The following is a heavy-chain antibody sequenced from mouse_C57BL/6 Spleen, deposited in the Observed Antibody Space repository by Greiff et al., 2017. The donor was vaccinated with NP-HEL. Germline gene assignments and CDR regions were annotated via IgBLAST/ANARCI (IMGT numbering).Heavy chain of an antibody. CDR1: GYTFTSYW. CDR3: ASHYGSSSYAMDY. Sequence: VMLVESGAELAKPGASVKLSCKASGYTFTSYWMHWVKQRPGQGLEWIGYINPSSGYTKYNQKFKDKATLTADKSSSTAYMQLSSLTYEDSAVYYCASHYGSSSYAMDYWGQGTSVTVSS. CDR2: INPSSGYT. J-gene: IGHJ4*01. V-gene: IGHV1-7*01. D-gene: IGHD1-1*01.